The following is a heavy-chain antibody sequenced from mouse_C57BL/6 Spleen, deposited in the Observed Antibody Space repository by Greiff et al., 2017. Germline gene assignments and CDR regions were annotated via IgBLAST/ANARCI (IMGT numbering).Heavy chain of an antibody. J-gene: IGHJ2*01. Sequence: SGAELVRPGASVKLSCTASGFNIKDDYMHWVKQRPEQGLEWIGWIDPENGDTEYASKFQGKATITADTSSNTAYLQLSSLTSEDTAVYYCTTSDGYYVDYWGQGTTLTVSS. CDR2: IDPENGDT. CDR1: GFNIKDDY. CDR3: TTSDGYYVDY. V-gene: IGHV14-4*01. D-gene: IGHD2-3*01.